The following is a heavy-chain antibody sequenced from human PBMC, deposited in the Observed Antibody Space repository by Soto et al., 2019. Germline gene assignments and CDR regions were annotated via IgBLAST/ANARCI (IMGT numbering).Heavy chain of an antibody. CDR1: GHTFTSDY. J-gene: IGHJ4*02. Sequence: XAVKVSCQASGHTFTSDYRHLVRQAPGQGLEWMGIINPSGGYTSYARKFQGRVTMTRDTSTRTVYMELSSLRSEDTAVYYCARARKYFDDWGQGTLVTFSA. CDR3: ARARKYFDD. V-gene: IGHV1-46*01. CDR2: INPSGGYT.